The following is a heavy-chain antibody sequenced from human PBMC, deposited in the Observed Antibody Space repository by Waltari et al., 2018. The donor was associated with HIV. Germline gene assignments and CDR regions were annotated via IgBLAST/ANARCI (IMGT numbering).Heavy chain of an antibody. D-gene: IGHD3-10*01. CDR1: GGSISSSSYY. CDR3: ARFHYYGSGSYYYYFDY. Sequence: QLQLQESGPGLVKPSETLSLTCTVSGGSISSSSYYWGWIRQPPGKGLEWIGNIYYSGSTYYIPSLKSRVTISVDTSKNQFSLKLSSVTAADTAVYYCARFHYYGSGSYYYYFDYWGQGTLVTVSS. J-gene: IGHJ4*02. CDR2: IYYSGST. V-gene: IGHV4-39*01.